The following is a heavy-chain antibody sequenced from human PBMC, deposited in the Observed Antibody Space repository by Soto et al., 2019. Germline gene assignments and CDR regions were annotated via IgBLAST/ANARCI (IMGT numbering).Heavy chain of an antibody. D-gene: IGHD1-1*01. CDR3: VEGWNDF. V-gene: IGHV3-15*01. Sequence: EVQMGQSGGDLVKPGGSLRLSCVTSGFMFSSAWMSWVRQAPGKGLEWVARIKSKADGGARDYAAPVKGRFTISRDDSKNTLYLQMNSLRAEDTAVYYCVEGWNDFWGQGTLVTVSS. CDR1: GFMFSSAW. CDR2: IKSKADGGAR. J-gene: IGHJ4*02.